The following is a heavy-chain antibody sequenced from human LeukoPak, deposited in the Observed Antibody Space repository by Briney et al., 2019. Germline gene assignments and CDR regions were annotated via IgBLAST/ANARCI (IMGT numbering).Heavy chain of an antibody. J-gene: IGHJ4*02. Sequence: ASVKVSCKASGYTFTGYYMHWVRQAPGQGLEWMGWINPNSGGTNYAQKFQGRVTMTRDTSISTAYMELSRLRSDDTAVYYCARLNSSSWYYFDYWGQGTLVTVSS. V-gene: IGHV1-2*02. D-gene: IGHD6-13*01. CDR3: ARLNSSSWYYFDY. CDR2: INPNSGGT. CDR1: GYTFTGYY.